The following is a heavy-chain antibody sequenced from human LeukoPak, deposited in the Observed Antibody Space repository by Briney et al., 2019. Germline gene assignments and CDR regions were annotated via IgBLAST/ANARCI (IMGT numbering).Heavy chain of an antibody. D-gene: IGHD2-2*01. J-gene: IGHJ4*02. Sequence: GGSVRLSCAASGFTFKSYTRNGVRQAPSKGLWWVSAISKSSTYIHYADSVKGRFTVSRDNAKNSLFLQMNSLRVEDTAVYYCAREVAIVVEPAANTIDYWGQGTRVTVSS. CDR3: AREVAIVVEPAANTIDY. CDR1: GFTFKSYT. V-gene: IGHV3-21*01. CDR2: ISKSSTYI.